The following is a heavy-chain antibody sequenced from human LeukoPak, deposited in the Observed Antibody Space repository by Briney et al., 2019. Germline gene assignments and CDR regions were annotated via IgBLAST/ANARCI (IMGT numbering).Heavy chain of an antibody. V-gene: IGHV4-38-2*02. D-gene: IGHD3-3*01. CDR2: IFHTGST. Sequence: PSETLSLTCTVSGDSISSGSYWGWIRQPPGKGLEWIGSIFHTGSTYFNLSLKSRVTISVDTSKNQFSLRLSSVTAADTAVYYCARSQFYDFWSGYYVKNSDYWGQGTLVTVSS. J-gene: IGHJ4*02. CDR3: ARSQFYDFWSGYYVKNSDY. CDR1: GDSISSGSY.